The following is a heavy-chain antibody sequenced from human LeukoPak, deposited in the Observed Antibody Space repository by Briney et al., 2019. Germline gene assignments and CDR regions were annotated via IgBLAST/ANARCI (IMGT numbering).Heavy chain of an antibody. CDR3: ARDPYSGNYGDYYYYYMDV. CDR1: GFTFNTYN. V-gene: IGHV3-21*01. Sequence: GGSLRLSCAASGFTFNTYNMNWVRQAPGKGLEWVSSITSSSSYVYYADSVKGRFTISRDNAKSSLYLQMNSLRDEDTAVYYCARDPYSGNYGDYYYYYMDVWGKGTTVTISS. J-gene: IGHJ6*03. CDR2: ITSSSSYV. D-gene: IGHD1-26*01.